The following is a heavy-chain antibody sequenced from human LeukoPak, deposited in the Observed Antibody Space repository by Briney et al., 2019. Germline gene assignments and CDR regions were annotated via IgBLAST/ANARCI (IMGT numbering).Heavy chain of an antibody. CDR3: ARSSITVVVPNANMDV. CDR1: GFTFSNCA. V-gene: IGHV3-23*01. CDR2: ISGSGSST. J-gene: IGHJ6*03. D-gene: IGHD2-2*01. Sequence: GGSLRLSCAASGFTFSNCAMSWVRQAPGKGLEWVSGISGSGSSTYYADSVKGRFTISRDNSKYTLYLQMHSLRAEDTAVYYCARSSITVVVPNANMDVWGKGTPVTVSS.